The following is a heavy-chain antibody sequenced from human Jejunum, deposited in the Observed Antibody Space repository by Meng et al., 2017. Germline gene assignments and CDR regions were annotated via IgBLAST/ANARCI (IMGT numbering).Heavy chain of an antibody. CDR2: IIPILGVV. V-gene: IGHV1-69*02. CDR1: GGTCSTYT. J-gene: IGHJ4*02. CDR3: AVGKWCKFDK. Sequence: QVQVVQSGAEEKKRGSSVKVSCKTSGGTCSTYTVHGVRQAPGQGLEWMGQIIPILGVVNYSQKFQARITITADKSTNTAYMELNSLRSEDTAVYYCAVGKWCKFDKWGQGTLVTVSS. D-gene: IGHD2-15*01.